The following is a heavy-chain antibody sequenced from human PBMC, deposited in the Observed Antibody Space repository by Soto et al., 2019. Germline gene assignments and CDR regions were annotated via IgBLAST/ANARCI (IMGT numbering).Heavy chain of an antibody. CDR2: IYHSGST. J-gene: IGHJ6*03. Sequence: SETLSLTCAVSSGSISSSNWWSWVRQPPGKGLEWIGEIYHSGSTNYNPSLKSRVTISVDKSKNQFSLKLSSVTAADTAVYYCARVVAPLWGYYYYYMDVWGKGTTVTVS. CDR3: ARVVAPLWGYYYYYMDV. CDR1: SGSISSSNW. D-gene: IGHD3-16*01. V-gene: IGHV4-4*02.